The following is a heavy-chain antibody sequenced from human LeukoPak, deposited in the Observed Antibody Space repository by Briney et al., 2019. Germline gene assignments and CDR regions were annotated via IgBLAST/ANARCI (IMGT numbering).Heavy chain of an antibody. J-gene: IGHJ6*03. D-gene: IGHD3-10*01. Sequence: GGSLRLSCAASGFTFNNYVMNWVRQAPGKGLEWVSAISGSGGSTYYADSVKGRFTISRDNSKNTLYLQMNSLRAEDTAVYYCAKARITMVRGVTYYYYYYYMDVWGKGTTVTISS. CDR2: ISGSGGST. V-gene: IGHV3-23*01. CDR3: AKARITMVRGVTYYYYYYYMDV. CDR1: GFTFNNYV.